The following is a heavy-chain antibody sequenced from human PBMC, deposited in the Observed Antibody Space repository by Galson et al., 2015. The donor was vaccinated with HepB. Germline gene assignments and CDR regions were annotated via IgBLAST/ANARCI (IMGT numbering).Heavy chain of an antibody. CDR3: ARALVAATNLFDY. CDR1: GGTFSSYA. Sequence: SVKVSCKASGGTFSSYAISWVRQAPGQGLEWMGGIIPIFGTANYAQKFQGRVTITADKSTSTAYMELSSLRSEDTAVYYCARALVAATNLFDYWGQGTLVTVSS. V-gene: IGHV1-69*06. J-gene: IGHJ4*02. D-gene: IGHD2-15*01. CDR2: IIPIFGTA.